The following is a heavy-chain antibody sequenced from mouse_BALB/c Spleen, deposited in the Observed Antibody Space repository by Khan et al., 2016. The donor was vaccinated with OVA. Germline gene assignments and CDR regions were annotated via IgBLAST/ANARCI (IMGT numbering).Heavy chain of an antibody. D-gene: IGHD2-4*01. J-gene: IGHJ3*01. CDR1: GFSLTTYG. CDR3: ARNYDYDEGLAY. V-gene: IGHV2-2*02. CDR2: IWSGGST. Sequence: VQLQESGPGLVQPSQSLSITCTVSGFSLTTYGVHWVRQSPGKGLEWLGVIWSGGSTDYNAAYISRLSISKDNSKSQVFFKMNSLQANDTAIYYCARNYDYDEGLAYWGQGTLVTVSA.